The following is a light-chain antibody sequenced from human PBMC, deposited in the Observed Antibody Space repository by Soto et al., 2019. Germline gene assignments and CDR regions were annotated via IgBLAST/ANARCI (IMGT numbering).Light chain of an antibody. CDR2: VNSDGSH. CDR3: QTWSTDIRV. J-gene: IGLJ3*02. Sequence: QLVLTQPPSASASLRASVKLTCTLSSGHNSYAIAWHQQQPEKGPRYLMKVNSDGSHSKGDGIPDRFSGSSSGAERYLTISTLQSEDEADYYCQTWSTDIRVFGGGTQLTVL. CDR1: SGHNSYA. V-gene: IGLV4-69*01.